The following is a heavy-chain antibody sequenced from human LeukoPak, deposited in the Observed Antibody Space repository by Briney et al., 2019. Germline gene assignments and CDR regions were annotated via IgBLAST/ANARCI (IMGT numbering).Heavy chain of an antibody. CDR2: IRSKANSYAA. J-gene: IGHJ6*02. CDR1: GFTFSSYA. V-gene: IGHV3-73*01. D-gene: IGHD2-15*01. Sequence: GGSLRLSCAASGFTFSSYAIHWVRQASGKGLEWVGRIRSKANSYAAAYAASVEGRFTISRDDSKNTAFLQINALKTEDSAVYYCSASLKTYCSGGKCHSDYYYYGMDVWGQGTTVTVSS. CDR3: SASLKTYCSGGKCHSDYYYYGMDV.